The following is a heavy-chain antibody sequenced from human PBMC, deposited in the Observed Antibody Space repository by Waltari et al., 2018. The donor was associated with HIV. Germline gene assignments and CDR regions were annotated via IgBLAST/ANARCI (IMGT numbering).Heavy chain of an antibody. V-gene: IGHV3-9*01. CDR2: ISWNSGSI. J-gene: IGHJ1*01. D-gene: IGHD6-19*01. CDR1: GFTFDDYA. Sequence: EVQLVESGGGLVQPGRSLRLSCAASGFTFDDYAMHWVRQAPGKGLEWVSGISWNSGSIGYADSVKGRFTISRDNAKNSLYLQMNSLRAEDTALYYCAKDSSGWPSGFQHWGQGTLVTVSS. CDR3: AKDSSGWPSGFQH.